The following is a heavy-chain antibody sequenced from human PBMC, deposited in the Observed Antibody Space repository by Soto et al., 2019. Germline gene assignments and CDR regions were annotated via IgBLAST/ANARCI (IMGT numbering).Heavy chain of an antibody. CDR3: ARSRTGTTYGGMDV. CDR1: VFDVSSNY. CDR2: IHSGGDT. V-gene: IGHV3-66*01. J-gene: IGHJ6*02. Sequence: GVLRLSCAASVFDVSSNYMTWVRQAPGKGLEWVSVIHSGGDTHYADSVRGRFTISRDNSKNTLYLQMNSLRAEDTAVYYCARSRTGTTYGGMDVWGQGTTVTVSS. D-gene: IGHD1-7*01.